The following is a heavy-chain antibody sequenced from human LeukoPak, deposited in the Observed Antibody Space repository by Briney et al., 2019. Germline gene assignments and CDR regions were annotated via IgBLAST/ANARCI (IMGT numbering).Heavy chain of an antibody. J-gene: IGHJ4*02. CDR1: GGSFSGYY. CDR3: ARQRHQLPKGYLDY. D-gene: IGHD2-2*01. CDR2: INHSGST. V-gene: IGHV4-34*01. Sequence: SETLSLTCAVYGGSFSGYYWSWIRQPPGKGLEWIGEINHSGSTNYNPSLKSRVTISVDTSKNQFSLKLSSVTAADTAVYYCARQRHQLPKGYLDYWGQGTLVTVSS.